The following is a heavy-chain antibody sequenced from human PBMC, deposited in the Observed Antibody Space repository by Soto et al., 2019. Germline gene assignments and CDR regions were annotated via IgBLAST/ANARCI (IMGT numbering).Heavy chain of an antibody. J-gene: IGHJ6*02. CDR2: IIPISGTT. Sequence: SVKVACKASGGTFSSLAITWVRQAPGQGLEWMGGIIPISGTTKYPQTFQGRVTVTADESTSTAHMELSSLKTEDTAVYSCATGMHWFPSPFYFSYYSMDGWGQGTTVTVSS. CDR1: GGTFSSLA. V-gene: IGHV1-69*13. D-gene: IGHD3-9*01. CDR3: ATGMHWFPSPFYFSYYSMDG.